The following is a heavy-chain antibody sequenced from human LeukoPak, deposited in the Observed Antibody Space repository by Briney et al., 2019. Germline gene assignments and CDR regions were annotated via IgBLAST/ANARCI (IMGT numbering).Heavy chain of an antibody. CDR1: GYTFTGYY. CDR3: ARDLAVADSDAFDI. J-gene: IGHJ3*02. D-gene: IGHD6-19*01. Sequence: ASVKVSCKASGYTFTGYYMHWVRQAPGQGLEWMGWINPNSGGTNYAQEFQGRVTMTRDTSISTAYMELSRLRSDDTAVYYCARDLAVADSDAFDIGGQGTMVTVSS. CDR2: INPNSGGT. V-gene: IGHV1-2*02.